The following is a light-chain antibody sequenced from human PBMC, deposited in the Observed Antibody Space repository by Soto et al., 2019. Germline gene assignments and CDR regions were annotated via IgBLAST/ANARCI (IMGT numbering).Light chain of an antibody. CDR3: SSYTSSSTYV. Sequence: QSVLTQPASVSGSPGQSITISCTGTGXDVGGYDYVSWYQHHPGKVPKVMIYEVTNRPSGVSNRFSGSKSGNTASLTISGLLAEDEADYYCSSYTSSSTYVFGTGTKVTVL. J-gene: IGLJ1*01. CDR1: GXDVGGYDY. CDR2: EVT. V-gene: IGLV2-14*01.